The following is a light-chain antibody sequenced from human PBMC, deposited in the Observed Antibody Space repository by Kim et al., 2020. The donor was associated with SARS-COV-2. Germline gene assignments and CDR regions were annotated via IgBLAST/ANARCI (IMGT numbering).Light chain of an antibody. CDR1: QSISSW. CDR2: DAS. Sequence: ASVGDSGTITCRASQSISSWVAWYQQKPGKAPNVLIYDASSLQSGVPSRFSGSGSGTEFTLTISSLQPDDFAAYYCQQYSAYPWTFGQGTKVDIK. J-gene: IGKJ1*01. CDR3: QQYSAYPWT. V-gene: IGKV1-5*01.